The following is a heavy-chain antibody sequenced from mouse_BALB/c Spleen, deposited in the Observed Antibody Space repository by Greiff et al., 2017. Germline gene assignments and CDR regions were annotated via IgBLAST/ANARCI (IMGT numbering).Heavy chain of an antibody. Sequence: EVKLQQSGTVLARPGASVKMSCKASGYTFTSYWMHWVKQRPGQGLEWIGAIYPGNSDTSYNQKFKGKAKLTAVTSTSTAYMELSSLTNEDSAVYYCTPYGSSPPYAMDYWGQGTSVTVSS. J-gene: IGHJ4*01. V-gene: IGHV1-5*01. D-gene: IGHD1-1*01. CDR2: IYPGNSDT. CDR1: GYTFTSYW. CDR3: TPYGSSPPYAMDY.